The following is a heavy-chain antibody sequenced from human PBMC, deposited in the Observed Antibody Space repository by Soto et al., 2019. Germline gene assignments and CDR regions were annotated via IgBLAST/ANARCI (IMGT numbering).Heavy chain of an antibody. J-gene: IGHJ6*03. Sequence: GGSLRLSCAASGFTFSSYAMSWVRQAPGKGLEWVSAISGSGGSTYYADSVKGRFTISRDNSKNTLYLQMNSLRAEDTAVYYCAKLGYCSSTSCYAYYYYYMDVWGKGTTVTVSS. CDR3: AKLGYCSSTSCYAYYYYYMDV. D-gene: IGHD2-2*01. CDR2: ISGSGGST. CDR1: GFTFSSYA. V-gene: IGHV3-23*01.